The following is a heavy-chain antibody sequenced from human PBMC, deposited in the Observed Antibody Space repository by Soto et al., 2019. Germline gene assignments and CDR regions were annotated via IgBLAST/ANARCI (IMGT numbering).Heavy chain of an antibody. CDR1: GGTFSSYA. Sequence: SVKVSCKASGGTFSSYAISWVRQAPGQGLEWMGGIIPIFGTANYAQKFQGRVTITADESTSTAYMELSSLRSEDTAVYYCARGPLYYDSSGWADYWGQGTLVTVSS. CDR2: IIPIFGTA. D-gene: IGHD3-22*01. V-gene: IGHV1-69*13. CDR3: ARGPLYYDSSGWADY. J-gene: IGHJ4*02.